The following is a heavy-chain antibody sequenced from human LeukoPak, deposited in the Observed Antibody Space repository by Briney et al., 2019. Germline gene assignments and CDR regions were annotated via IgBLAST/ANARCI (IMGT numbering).Heavy chain of an antibody. CDR3: ARHRSAGGWFDP. Sequence: SETLSLTCTVSGGSISSGDYYWSWIRQPPGKGLEWIGYIYYSGSTYYNPSLKSRVTISVDTSKNQFSLKLSSVTAADTAVYFCARHRSAGGWFDPWGQGTLVTVSS. CDR1: GGSISSGDYY. J-gene: IGHJ5*02. CDR2: IYYSGST. V-gene: IGHV4-30-4*01. D-gene: IGHD1-1*01.